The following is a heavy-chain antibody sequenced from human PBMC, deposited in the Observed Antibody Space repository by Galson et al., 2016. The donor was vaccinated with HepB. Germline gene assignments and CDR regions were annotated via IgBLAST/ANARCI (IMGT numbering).Heavy chain of an antibody. CDR1: GDSVSSNSVT. CDR2: TYYRSKWYN. Sequence: CAISGDSVSSNSVTWNWIRQSPSRGLEWLGRTYYRSKWYNDYAVSVKSRMTINPDTSKNQFSLQLNSETPEDTAVYYCARRGSKEKGYFDLWGQGTLVTVSS. V-gene: IGHV6-1*01. J-gene: IGHJ5*02. CDR3: ARRGSKEKGYFDL. D-gene: IGHD6-13*01.